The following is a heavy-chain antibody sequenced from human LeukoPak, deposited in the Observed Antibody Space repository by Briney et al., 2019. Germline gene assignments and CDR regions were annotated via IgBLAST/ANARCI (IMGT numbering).Heavy chain of an antibody. CDR1: GYTFTGYY. CDR3: ARGYITMAYFDY. CDR2: INPNSGGT. V-gene: IGHV1-2*02. D-gene: IGHD3-10*01. Sequence: ASVKVSCKASGYTFTGYYMHWVRQAPGQGLEWMGWINPNSGGTNYAQKFQGRVTMTRDTSISTAYMELSSLRSDDTAVYYCARGYITMAYFDYWGQGTLVTVSS. J-gene: IGHJ4*02.